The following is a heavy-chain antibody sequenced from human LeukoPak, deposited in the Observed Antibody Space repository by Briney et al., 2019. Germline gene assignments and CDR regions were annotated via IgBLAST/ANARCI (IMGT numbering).Heavy chain of an antibody. Sequence: ASVTVSCKVSGYTLTELSMHWVRQAPGKGLEWMGGFDPEDGETIYAQKFQGRVTMTEDTSTDTAYMELSSLRSEDTAVYYCAALPATGYSSSWYANHLDYWGQGTLVTVSS. D-gene: IGHD6-13*01. V-gene: IGHV1-24*01. J-gene: IGHJ4*02. CDR1: GYTLTELS. CDR2: FDPEDGET. CDR3: AALPATGYSSSWYANHLDY.